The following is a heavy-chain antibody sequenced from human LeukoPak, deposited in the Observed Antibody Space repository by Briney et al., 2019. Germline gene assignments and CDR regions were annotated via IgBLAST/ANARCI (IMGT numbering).Heavy chain of an antibody. CDR3: EREMAIFGVAHYYMHV. CDR2: ISSSSSYI. J-gene: IGHJ6*03. V-gene: IGHV3-21*01. CDR1: GFTFSSYS. D-gene: IGHD3-3*01. Sequence: GGSLRLSCAASGFTFSSYSMNWVRQAPGKGLEWVSSISSSSSYIYYADSVKGRFTISRDNAKNTLYLQMNSLRAEDTAVYYCEREMAIFGVAHYYMHVWGKGTTVTVSS.